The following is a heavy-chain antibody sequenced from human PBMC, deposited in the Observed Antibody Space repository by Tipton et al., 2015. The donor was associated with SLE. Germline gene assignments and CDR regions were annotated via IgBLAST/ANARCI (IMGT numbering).Heavy chain of an antibody. D-gene: IGHD3-22*01. Sequence: TLSLTCTVSGGSIGSYYWTWIRQPPGKGLEWIGFIHYSGSTNYNPSLERRVPMPLDASKNQFSLRLTSVTAADTAVYYCARGAPSGYHFDCWGQGTLVTVSS. CDR3: ARGAPSGYHFDC. CDR1: GGSIGSYY. V-gene: IGHV4-59*08. J-gene: IGHJ4*02. CDR2: IHYSGST.